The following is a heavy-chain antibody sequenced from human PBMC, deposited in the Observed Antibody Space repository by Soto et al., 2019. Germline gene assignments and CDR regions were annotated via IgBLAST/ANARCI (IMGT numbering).Heavy chain of an antibody. CDR2: ISYDGSNK. CDR3: ASSKGFIALTFQH. D-gene: IGHD6-13*01. V-gene: IGHV3-30-3*01. J-gene: IGHJ1*01. CDR1: GFTFSSYA. Sequence: QVQLVESGGGVVQPGRSLRLSCAASGFTFSSYAMHWVRQAPGKGLEWVAVISYDGSNKYYADSVKGRFTISRDNSKNTLYLQMNSLRAEDTAVYSCASSKGFIALTFQHWGKGTLVTVSS.